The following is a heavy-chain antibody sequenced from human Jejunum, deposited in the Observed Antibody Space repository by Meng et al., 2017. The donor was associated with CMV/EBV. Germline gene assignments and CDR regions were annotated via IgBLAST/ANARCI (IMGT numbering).Heavy chain of an antibody. V-gene: IGHV3-7*01. J-gene: IGHJ4*02. CDR3: ARIGYTSSSLDY. Sequence: SGFTFSLSCITWVRTAPGQGLEWVVNVKPDGSEKSCVASVTGRFTVSRDNARNSVYLQLSSLTVEDTAVYYCARIGYTSSSLDYWGRGTLVTVSS. CDR2: VKPDGSEK. D-gene: IGHD1-1*01. CDR1: GFTFSLSC.